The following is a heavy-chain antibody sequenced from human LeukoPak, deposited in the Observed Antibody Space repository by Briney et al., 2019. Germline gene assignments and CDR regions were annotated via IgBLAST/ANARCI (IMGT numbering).Heavy chain of an antibody. J-gene: IGHJ4*02. CDR3: ARGLSSTRRESDY. V-gene: IGHV4-59*01. CDR1: GDSMSNFY. D-gene: IGHD2-2*01. CDR2: IDYSGST. Sequence: SETLSLTCSVSGDSMSNFYWSWIRQPPGKGLGWIGYIDYSGSTSYNPSLKSRVTISIDTSKNQFSLRLSSVAAADTAVYFCARGLSSTRRESDYWGQGTLVTVSS.